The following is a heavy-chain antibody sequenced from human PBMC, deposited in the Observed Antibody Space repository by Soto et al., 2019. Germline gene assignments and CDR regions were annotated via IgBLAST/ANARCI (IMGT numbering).Heavy chain of an antibody. V-gene: IGHV1-8*01. CDR2: MNPNSGNT. CDR1: GYTFTSYD. J-gene: IGHJ6*02. CDR3: ARGLYCSGGSCYYGMDV. Sequence: ASVKVSCKASGYTFTSYDINWVRQATGQGLEWMGWMNPNSGNTGYAQKFQGRVTMTRNTSISTAYMELSSLRSEDTAVYYCARGLYCSGGSCYYGMDVWGQGTTVTGLL. D-gene: IGHD2-15*01.